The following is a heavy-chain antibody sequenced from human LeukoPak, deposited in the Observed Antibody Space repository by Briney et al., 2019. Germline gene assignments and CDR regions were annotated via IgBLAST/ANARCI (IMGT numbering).Heavy chain of an antibody. V-gene: IGHV4-34*01. D-gene: IGHD3-3*01. CDR2: INHSGST. CDR1: GGSFSGYY. CDR3: ARGGEYLRFVDY. J-gene: IGHJ4*02. Sequence: SETLSLTCAVYGGSFSGYYWSWIRQPPGKGLEWIGEINHSGSTNYNPSLKSRVTISVDTSKNQFSLKLSSVTAADTAVYYCARGGEYLRFVDYWGQGTLVTVSS.